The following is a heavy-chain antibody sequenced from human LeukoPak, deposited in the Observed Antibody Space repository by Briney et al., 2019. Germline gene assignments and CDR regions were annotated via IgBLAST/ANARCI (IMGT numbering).Heavy chain of an antibody. CDR2: ISGSASST. J-gene: IGHJ6*04. V-gene: IGHV3-23*01. Sequence: GGSLRLSCAASGFTFSNYAMSWVRQAPGKGLEWVSAISGSASSTYHADSVKGRFTISRDNAKNSLYLQMNSLRAEDTAVYYCAELGITMIGGVWGKGTAVTISS. D-gene: IGHD3-10*02. CDR3: AELGITMIGGV. CDR1: GFTFSNYA.